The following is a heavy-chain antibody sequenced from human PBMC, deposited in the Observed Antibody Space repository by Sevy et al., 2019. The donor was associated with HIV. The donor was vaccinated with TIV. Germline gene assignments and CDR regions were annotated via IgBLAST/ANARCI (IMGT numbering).Heavy chain of an antibody. CDR2: VRSKGDGGTT. J-gene: IGHJ4*02. CDR1: GFTFSDAW. CDR3: TTEGAD. Sequence: GGSLRLSCAASGFTFSDAWMSWVRQAPGKGLEWVGRVRSKGDGGTTEYAAPVKGRFTIARDDSKNMMYVQMNSLKTEHTAVYYCTTEGADWGQGTLVTVSS. V-gene: IGHV3-15*01.